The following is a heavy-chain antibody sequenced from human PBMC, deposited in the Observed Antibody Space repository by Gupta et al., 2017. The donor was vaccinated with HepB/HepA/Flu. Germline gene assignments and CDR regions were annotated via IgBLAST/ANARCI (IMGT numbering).Heavy chain of an antibody. J-gene: IGHJ4*02. CDR1: GFTFSSYG. V-gene: IGHV3-30*18. CDR3: AKDLGYDSFLFDY. CDR2: ISYDGSNK. Sequence: QVQLVESGGGVVQPGRSLRLSCAASGFTFSSYGMPWVRQAPGKGLEWVAVISYDGSNKYYADSVKGRFTISRDNSKNTLYLQMNSLRAEDTAVYYCAKDLGYDSFLFDYWGQGTLVTVSS. D-gene: IGHD5-12*01.